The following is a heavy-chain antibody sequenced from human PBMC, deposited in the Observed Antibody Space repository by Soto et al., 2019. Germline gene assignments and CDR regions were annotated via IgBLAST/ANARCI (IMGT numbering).Heavy chain of an antibody. Sequence: SLRLSCAASGFTFSSYAMHWVRPAPGKGLEWVAVISYDGSNKYYADSVKGRFTISRDNSKNTLYLQMNSLRAEDTAVYYCARDDLLIAAAGTYFDYWGQGTLVTVSS. V-gene: IGHV3-30-3*01. J-gene: IGHJ4*02. CDR1: GFTFSSYA. D-gene: IGHD6-13*01. CDR2: ISYDGSNK. CDR3: ARDDLLIAAAGTYFDY.